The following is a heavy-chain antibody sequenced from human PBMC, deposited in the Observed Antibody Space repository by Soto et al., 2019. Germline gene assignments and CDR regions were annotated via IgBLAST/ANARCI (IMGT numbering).Heavy chain of an antibody. CDR1: GYTFTSYD. V-gene: IGHV1-8*01. J-gene: IGHJ6*02. D-gene: IGHD2-15*01. CDR2: MNPNSGNT. Sequence: QVQLVQSGAEVKKPGASVKVSCKASGYTFTSYDINWVRQATGQGLEWMGWMNPNSGNTGYAQKFQGRVTMTRNTSIIPAYMELSSLRSEDAAVYYCARPRGGSYYYGMDVWAPGTAVTVSS. CDR3: ARPRGGSYYYGMDV.